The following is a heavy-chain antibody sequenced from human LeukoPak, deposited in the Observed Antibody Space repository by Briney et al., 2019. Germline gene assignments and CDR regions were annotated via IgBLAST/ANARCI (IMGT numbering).Heavy chain of an antibody. V-gene: IGHV3-21*01. CDR1: GFTFSSYS. CDR3: AGPTSQNYYGSGRQDYYYGMDV. J-gene: IGHJ6*04. Sequence: GGSLRLSCAASGFTFSSYSMNWVRQAPGKGLEWVSSISSSSSYIYYADSVEGRFTISRDNAKNSLYLQMNSLRAEDTAVYYCAGPTSQNYYGSGRQDYYYGMDVWGKGTTVTVSS. CDR2: ISSSSSYI. D-gene: IGHD3-10*01.